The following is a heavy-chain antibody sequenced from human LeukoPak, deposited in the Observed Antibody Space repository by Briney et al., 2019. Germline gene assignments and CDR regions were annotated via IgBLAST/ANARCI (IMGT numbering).Heavy chain of an antibody. D-gene: IGHD6-6*01. CDR2: ISSSGGST. J-gene: IGHJ6*02. CDR1: GFTFSSYE. Sequence: GGSLRLSCAASGFTFSSYEMNWVRQAPGKGLEWVSYISSSGGSTYYADSVKGRFTISRDNAKNSLYLQMNSLRPEDTAVYYCARLRAARTESYFYYGMDVWGQGTTVTVSS. CDR3: ARLRAARTESYFYYGMDV. V-gene: IGHV3-48*03.